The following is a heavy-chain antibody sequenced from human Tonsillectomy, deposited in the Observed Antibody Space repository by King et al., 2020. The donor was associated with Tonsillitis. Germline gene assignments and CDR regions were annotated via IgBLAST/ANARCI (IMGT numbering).Heavy chain of an antibody. J-gene: IGHJ2*01. V-gene: IGHV3-48*01. CDR1: GFTFSSYS. CDR3: ARSLNPDGYFDL. CDR2: ISTSTSAK. Sequence: VQLVESGGNLVHPGGSLRLSCAASGFTFSSYSMNWVRQAPGKGLEWLSYISTSTSAKYYADSVKGRFTISRDNAKNSLSLQMNSLRAEDTAVYYCARSLNPDGYFDLWGRGTLVTVSS.